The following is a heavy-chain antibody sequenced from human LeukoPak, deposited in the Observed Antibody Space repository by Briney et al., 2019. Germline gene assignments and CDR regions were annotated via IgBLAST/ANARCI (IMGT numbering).Heavy chain of an antibody. CDR2: SYSGGST. J-gene: IGHJ3*02. CDR3: ARDPPLIAAAGRAFDI. V-gene: IGHV3-66*02. CDR1: GFTVSSNY. Sequence: GGSLRLSCAASGFTVSSNYMSWVRQAPGKGLEWVSVSYSGGSTYYADSVKGRFTISRDNSKNTLYLQMNSLRAEDTAVYYCARDPPLIAAAGRAFDIWGQGTMVTVSS. D-gene: IGHD6-13*01.